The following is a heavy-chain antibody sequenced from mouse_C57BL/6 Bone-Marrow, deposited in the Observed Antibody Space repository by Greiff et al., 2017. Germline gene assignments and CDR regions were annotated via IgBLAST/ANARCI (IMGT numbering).Heavy chain of an antibody. D-gene: IGHD1-1*01. CDR2: IDPENGDT. V-gene: IGHV14-4*01. CDR3: TTIITTVVAPYYFDY. CDR1: GFNIKDDY. Sequence: EVQLQQSGAELVRPGASVKLSCTASGFNIKDDYMHWVKHRPEQGLEWIGWIDPENGDTEYASKFQGKATITADTSSNTAYLQLSSLTSEDTAVYYCTTIITTVVAPYYFDYWGQGTTLTVSS. J-gene: IGHJ2*01.